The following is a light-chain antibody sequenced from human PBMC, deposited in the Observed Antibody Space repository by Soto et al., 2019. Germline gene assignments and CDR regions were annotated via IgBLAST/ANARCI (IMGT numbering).Light chain of an antibody. V-gene: IGKV3-20*01. Sequence: MVLTQSPDTLSLSPGERATLSCRATQSVSSRYLAWYQQRPGQAPRLLISGTSSRATGIPDRFSGSGSGTDFTLTISRLEPEDFAVYYCQQYGGSPPYTFGQGTKVEIK. CDR2: GTS. CDR1: QSVSSRY. J-gene: IGKJ2*01. CDR3: QQYGGSPPYT.